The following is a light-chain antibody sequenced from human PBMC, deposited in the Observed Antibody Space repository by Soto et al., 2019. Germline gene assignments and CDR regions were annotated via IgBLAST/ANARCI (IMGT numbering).Light chain of an antibody. J-gene: IGLJ3*02. V-gene: IGLV2-23*02. Sequence: QSALTQPASVSGSPEQSIIISCTGTSSDVGSYNFVSWYQQHPGKAPKLMIYEVSKRPSGVSNRFSGSKSGNTASLTISGLQPEDEADYYCCSYAGNSGVFGGGTKLTVL. CDR1: SSDVGSYNF. CDR3: CSYAGNSGV. CDR2: EVS.